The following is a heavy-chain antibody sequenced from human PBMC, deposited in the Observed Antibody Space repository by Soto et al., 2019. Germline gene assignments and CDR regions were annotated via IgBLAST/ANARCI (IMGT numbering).Heavy chain of an antibody. CDR3: ARVKQLGPSYYYYYGMDV. Sequence: TLSLTCTVAGCSIISGGYCWSWIRQHPGKGLEWIGYIYYSGSTYYNPSLKSRVTISVDTSKNQFSLKLSSVTAADTAVYYCARVKQLGPSYYYYYGMDVWGQGTTVTV. D-gene: IGHD6-13*01. CDR1: GCSIISGGYC. V-gene: IGHV4-31*03. CDR2: IYYSGST. J-gene: IGHJ6*02.